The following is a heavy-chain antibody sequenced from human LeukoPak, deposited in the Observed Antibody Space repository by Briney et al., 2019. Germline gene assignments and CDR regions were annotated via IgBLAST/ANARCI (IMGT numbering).Heavy chain of an antibody. CDR2: ISYDGSNK. CDR1: GFTFSSYA. D-gene: IGHD5-24*01. CDR3: ARDDGRWLQDY. Sequence: GRSLRLSCAASGFTFSSYAMHWVRQAPGKGLEWVAVISYDGSNKYYADSVKGRFTISRDNSKNTLYLQMNSLRAEDTAVYYCARDDGRWLQDYWGQGTLVTVSS. J-gene: IGHJ4*02. V-gene: IGHV3-30*01.